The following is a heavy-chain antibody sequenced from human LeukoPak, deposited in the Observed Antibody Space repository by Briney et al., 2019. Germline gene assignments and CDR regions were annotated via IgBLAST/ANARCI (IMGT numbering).Heavy chain of an antibody. V-gene: IGHV4-4*02. CDR1: GGSISSSNW. J-gene: IGHJ5*02. CDR2: IYHSGST. D-gene: IGHD2-15*01. CDR3: ARVAPCSGGSCGNWFDP. Sequence: SSETLSLTCAVSGGSISSSNWWSWVRQPPGKGLEWIGEIYHSGSTNYNPSLKSRVTISVDKSKNQFSLKLSSVTAADTAVYYCARVAPCSGGSCGNWFDPWGQGTLVTVSS.